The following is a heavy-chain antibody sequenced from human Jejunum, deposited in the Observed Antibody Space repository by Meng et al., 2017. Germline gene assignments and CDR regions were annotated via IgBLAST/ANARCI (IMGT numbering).Heavy chain of an antibody. CDR2: MDYRGST. D-gene: IGHD2-2*01. V-gene: IGHV4-30-4*01. CDR1: GYAISSGEYF. CDR3: ARGELLWDY. J-gene: IGHJ4*02. Sequence: QLQLQAQAPGQMKPSQPPSLTSTASGYAISSGEYFWSWIRQPPGKGLEWIGYMDYRGSTFYNPSLKSRVTISVDTSKNQFSLKLSSVTAADTAVYFCARGELLWDYWGQGTLVTVSS.